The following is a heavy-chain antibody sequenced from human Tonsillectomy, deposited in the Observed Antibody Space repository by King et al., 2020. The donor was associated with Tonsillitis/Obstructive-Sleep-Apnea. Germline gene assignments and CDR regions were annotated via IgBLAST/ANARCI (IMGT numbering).Heavy chain of an antibody. J-gene: IGHJ4*02. CDR3: AKGGFLKWLLDY. D-gene: IGHD3-3*01. Sequence: VQLVESGGGLVQPGWSLRLSCAASGFTFDDYAMHWVRQAPGKGLEWVSGINWNSGNMGYADSVKGRFTISRDNAKNSLFLQMNSLRAEDTALYYCAKGGFLKWLLDYWGQGTLVTVSS. V-gene: IGHV3-9*01. CDR2: INWNSGNM. CDR1: GFTFDDYA.